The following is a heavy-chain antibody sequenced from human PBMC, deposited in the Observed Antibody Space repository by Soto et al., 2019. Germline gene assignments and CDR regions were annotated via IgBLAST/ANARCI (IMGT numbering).Heavy chain of an antibody. Sequence: EVQLVEFGGGLVMPEESLRLSCAASGFTFIGYNMKWVRQAPGKGLEWVASISTSSIEIFYSDLVRGRFTIFRDNARKSLYLQMNSLKGEETAVYYCATIGDHDGFDVWGQGTTVTVSS. CDR1: GFTFIGYN. V-gene: IGHV3-21*01. CDR2: ISTSSIEI. CDR3: ATIGDHDGFDV. J-gene: IGHJ3*01. D-gene: IGHD3-10*01.